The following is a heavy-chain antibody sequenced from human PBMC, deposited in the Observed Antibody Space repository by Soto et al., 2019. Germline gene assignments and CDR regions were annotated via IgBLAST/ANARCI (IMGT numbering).Heavy chain of an antibody. D-gene: IGHD3-3*01. CDR2: IGFDGSQQ. CDR3: ANKVRVPKDLPCGIVV. V-gene: IGHV3-30*18. CDR1: GFSFNTSG. Sequence: GGSLRLSCAASGFSFNTSGMHWVRQAPGKGLEWVAVIGFDGSQQFYGDSVRGRFTISRDNSKNTLFLQMKSLTPEDTAVYYCANKVRVPKDLPCGIVVRGQGITGTGFS. J-gene: IGHJ6*02.